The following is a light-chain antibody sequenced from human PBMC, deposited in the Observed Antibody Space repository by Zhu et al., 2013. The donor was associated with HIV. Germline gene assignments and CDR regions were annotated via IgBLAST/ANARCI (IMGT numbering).Light chain of an antibody. V-gene: IGKV3-20*01. CDR2: AAS. CDR3: QQFGSSPLT. CDR1: QRVSSTY. J-gene: IGKJ4*01. Sequence: IVLTQSPGTLSLSPGDRVTLSCRASQRVSSTYVAWYQQKPGQAPRLLIYAASTRATGIPDRFSGSGSGTDFTLTISRLEPEDFAVYYCQQFGSSPLTFGGGTKVEIK.